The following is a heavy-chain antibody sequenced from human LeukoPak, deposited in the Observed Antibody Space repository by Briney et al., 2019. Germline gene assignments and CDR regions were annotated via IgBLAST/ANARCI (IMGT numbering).Heavy chain of an antibody. D-gene: IGHD2-2*01. CDR2: ISYDGSNK. J-gene: IGHJ4*02. CDR1: GFTFSSYA. Sequence: GRSLRLSCAASGFTFSSYAMHWVRQAPGKGLEWVAVISYDGSNKYYADSVKGRFTISRDNSKNTLYLQMNSLRAEDTAVYYCARWYCTGTSCYYDFWGQGTLVTVSS. CDR3: ARWYCTGTSCYYDF. V-gene: IGHV3-30*14.